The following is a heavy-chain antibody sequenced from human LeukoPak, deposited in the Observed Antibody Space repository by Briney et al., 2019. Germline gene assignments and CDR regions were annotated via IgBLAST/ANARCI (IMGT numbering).Heavy chain of an antibody. CDR2: INPNSGGT. D-gene: IGHD2-21*02. CDR1: GYTFTGYY. V-gene: IGHV1-2*02. J-gene: IGHJ4*02. CDR3: ARAYCGGDCYSPTYYFDY. Sequence: ASVKLSCKASGYTFTGYYIHWVRQAPGQGLEWMGWINPNSGGTNYAQKFQGRVTMTRDTSISTAYMELSWLRSDDTAVYYCARAYCGGDCYSPTYYFDYWGQGTLVTVSS.